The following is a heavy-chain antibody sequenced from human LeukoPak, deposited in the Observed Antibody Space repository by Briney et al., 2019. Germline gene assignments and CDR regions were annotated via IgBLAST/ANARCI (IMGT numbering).Heavy chain of an antibody. CDR3: ARDRFVVVVAATPHYYYYYGMDV. CDR1: GYTFTSYG. Sequence: VASVKVSCKASGYTFTSYGISWVRQAPGQGLEWMGWISAYNGNTNYAQKLQGRVTMTTDTSTSTAYMELRSLRSDDTAVYYCARDRFVVVVAATPHYYYYYGMDVWGQGTTVTVSS. D-gene: IGHD2-15*01. CDR2: ISAYNGNT. V-gene: IGHV1-18*01. J-gene: IGHJ6*02.